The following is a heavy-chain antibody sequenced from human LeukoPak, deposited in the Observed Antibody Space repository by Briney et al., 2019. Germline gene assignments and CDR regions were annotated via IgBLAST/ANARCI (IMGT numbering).Heavy chain of an antibody. V-gene: IGHV4-30-2*01. CDR3: ARIDTMVRGVFDY. D-gene: IGHD3-10*01. Sequence: SETLSLTCAVSGGSISSGGYSWSWIRQPPGKGLEWIGYIYHSGSTYYNPSLKSRVTISVDTSKNQFSLKLSSVTAADTAVYYCARIDTMVRGVFDYWGQGTLVTVSS. J-gene: IGHJ4*02. CDR1: GGSISSGGYS. CDR2: IYHSGST.